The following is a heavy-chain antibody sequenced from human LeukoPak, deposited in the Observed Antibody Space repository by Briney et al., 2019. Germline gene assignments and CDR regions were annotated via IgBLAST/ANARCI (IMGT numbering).Heavy chain of an antibody. J-gene: IGHJ4*02. V-gene: IGHV1-24*01. CDR3: RVANYYDSSGYYYGYGGSRDYFDY. Sequence: VASVKVSCKVSGYTLTELSMHWVRQAPGKGLEWMGGFDPEDGETIYAQKFQGRVTMTEDTSTDTAYMELSSLRSEDTAVYYCRVANYYDSSGYYYGYGGSRDYFDYWGQGTLVTVSS. CDR1: GYTLTELS. CDR2: FDPEDGET. D-gene: IGHD3-22*01.